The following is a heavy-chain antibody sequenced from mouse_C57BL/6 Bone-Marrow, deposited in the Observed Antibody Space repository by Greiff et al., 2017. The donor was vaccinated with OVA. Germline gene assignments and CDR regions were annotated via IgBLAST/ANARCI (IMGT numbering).Heavy chain of an antibody. CDR2: IYPGDGDT. CDR3: ASGTTVVPCYAMDY. CDR1: GYAFSSSW. V-gene: IGHV1-82*01. Sequence: VQLQESGPELVKPGASVKISCKASGYAFSSSWMNWVKQRPGKGLEWIGRIYPGDGDTNYNGKFKGKATLTADKSSSTAYMQLSSLTSEDSAVYVCASGTTVVPCYAMDYWGQGTSVTVSS. D-gene: IGHD1-1*01. J-gene: IGHJ4*01.